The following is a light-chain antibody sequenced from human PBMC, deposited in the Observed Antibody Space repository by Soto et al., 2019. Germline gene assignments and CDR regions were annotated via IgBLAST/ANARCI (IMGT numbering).Light chain of an antibody. J-gene: IGLJ2*01. V-gene: IGLV2-23*02. CDR2: EVT. CDR3: CSYAGGSTMQ. CDR1: SSDVGSYNL. Sequence: QSVLTQAASMSGSPGQSITISCTGTSSDVGSYNLVSWYQHHPGKAPNVIIYEVTKRPSGVSNRFSGSKSGNTASLTISGLQAEDEADYYCCSYAGGSTMQFGGGTKVTVL.